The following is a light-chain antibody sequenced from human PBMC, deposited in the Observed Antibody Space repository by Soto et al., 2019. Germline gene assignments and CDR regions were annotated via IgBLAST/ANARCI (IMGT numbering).Light chain of an antibody. CDR3: QSYERSLNDWV. CDR2: GNN. CDR1: TSSIGAGVD. V-gene: IGLV1-40*01. J-gene: IGLJ3*02. Sequence: QLVLTQPPSVSGAPGQRVTISCTGSTSSIGAGVDVHWYQQLPGTAPKLLIYGNNNRPSGVPDRFSGSKSGTSASLAITGLQADDEADYYCQSYERSLNDWVFGGGTKVTVL.